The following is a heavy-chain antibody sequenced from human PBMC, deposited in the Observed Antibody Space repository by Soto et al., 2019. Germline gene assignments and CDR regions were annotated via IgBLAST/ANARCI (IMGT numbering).Heavy chain of an antibody. V-gene: IGHV4-30-2*01. CDR3: ARGYCSGGSCYRFNFDY. CDR1: GGSISSGGYS. J-gene: IGHJ4*02. D-gene: IGHD2-15*01. CDR2: IYHSGST. Sequence: LSLTWTVSGGSISSGGYSWSWIRQPPGKGLEWIGYIYHSGSTYYNPSLKSRVTISVDRSKNQFSLRLSSVTAADTAVYYCARGYCSGGSCYRFNFDYWGQGTLVTVSS.